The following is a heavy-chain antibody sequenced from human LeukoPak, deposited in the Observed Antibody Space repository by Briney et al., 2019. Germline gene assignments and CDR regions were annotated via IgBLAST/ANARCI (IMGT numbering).Heavy chain of an antibody. CDR1: GGSISSRNW. J-gene: IGHJ6*03. D-gene: IGHD6-19*01. CDR2: IYHSGST. V-gene: IGHV4-4*02. Sequence: SETLSLTCAVSGGSISSRNWWSWVRQPPGKGLEWIGEIYHSGSTNYNPSLKSRVTISVDTSKNQFSLKLSSVTAADTAVYYCRSIAVAGTFHYYYYYYMDVWGKGTTVTISS. CDR3: RSIAVAGTFHYYYYYYMDV.